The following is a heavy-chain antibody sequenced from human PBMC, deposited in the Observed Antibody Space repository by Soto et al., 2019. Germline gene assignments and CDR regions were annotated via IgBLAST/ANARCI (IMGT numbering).Heavy chain of an antibody. D-gene: IGHD6-6*01. CDR1: GFTFSSYG. V-gene: IGHV3-30*18. J-gene: IGHJ6*03. CDR3: AKDGYSSSSSYSDYYYYYMDV. CDR2: ISYDGSNK. Sequence: QVQLVESGGGVVQPGRSLRLSCAASGFTFSSYGMHWVRQAPGKGLEWVAVISYDGSNKYYADSVKGRFTISRDNSKNTLYLQMNSLRAEDTAVYYCAKDGYSSSSSYSDYYYYYMDVWGKGTTVTVSS.